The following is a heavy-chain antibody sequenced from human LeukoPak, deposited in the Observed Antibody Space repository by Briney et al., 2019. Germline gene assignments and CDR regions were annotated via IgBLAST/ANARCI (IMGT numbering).Heavy chain of an antibody. CDR2: IIPIFGTA. J-gene: IGHJ3*02. CDR1: GGTFSSYA. Sequence: GASVKVSCKASGGTFSSYAISWVRQAPGQGLEWMGGIIPIFGTANYAQKFQGRVTITADKSTSTAYMELSSLRSEDTAVYYCARETTVGMPFDIWGQGTMVTVSS. D-gene: IGHD4-23*01. V-gene: IGHV1-69*06. CDR3: ARETTVGMPFDI.